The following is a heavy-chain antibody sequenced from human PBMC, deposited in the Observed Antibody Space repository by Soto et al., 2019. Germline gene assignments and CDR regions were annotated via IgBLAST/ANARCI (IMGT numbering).Heavy chain of an antibody. CDR2: IYYYGSGS. CDR3: VGGDCSGGSCYGGY. Sequence: QVQLVESGGGVVQPGGSLRLSCEASGFTFRDYGFHWVRQAPGKGLEWVAVIYYYGSGSDSEDSDRGRFIFTRDISTNTLYLQMNSFRDEDTAVYYCVGGDCSGGSCYGGYWGQGTLVTVSS. J-gene: IGHJ4*02. D-gene: IGHD2-15*01. V-gene: IGHV3-33*01. CDR1: GFTFRDYG.